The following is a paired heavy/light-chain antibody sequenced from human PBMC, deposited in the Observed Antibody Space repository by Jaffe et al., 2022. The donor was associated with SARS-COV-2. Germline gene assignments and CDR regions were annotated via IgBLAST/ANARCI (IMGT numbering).Heavy chain of an antibody. CDR1: GYIFSIYH. CDR3: ARGDGFNRF. D-gene: IGHD5-12*01. V-gene: IGHV1-8*01. J-gene: IGHJ4*02. CDR2: MDPNNGDS. Sequence: QVQLVQSGAEVKKPGASVKVSCKTSGYIFSIYHINWVRQASGQGLEWMGWMDPNNGDSGFAEKFQGRVTLTRDSSTTTAYMELDSLRSEDTALYYCARGDGFNRFWGQGTLVTVSS.
Light chain of an antibody. Sequence: DIQMTQSPSSLSASVGDRVTITCRASQDIRIKLAWFQQKPGKAPKSLTYDASTLESGVPSRFSASGSGTDFTLTISSLQPEDFASYYCQHYHNYPLSFGGGTKVEVK. J-gene: IGKJ4*01. CDR3: QHYHNYPLS. CDR1: QDIRIK. V-gene: IGKV1-16*01. CDR2: DAS.